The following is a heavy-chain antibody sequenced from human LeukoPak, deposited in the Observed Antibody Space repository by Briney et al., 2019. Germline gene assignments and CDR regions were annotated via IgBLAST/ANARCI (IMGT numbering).Heavy chain of an antibody. CDR1: GGTFSSYA. CDR2: IIPIFGTA. J-gene: IGHJ3*02. D-gene: IGHD1-26*01. CDR3: ARGGGSYRLNDAFDI. V-gene: IGHV1-69*05. Sequence: SVKVSCKASGGTFSSYAISWVRQAPGQGLKWMGGIIPIFGTANYAQKFQGRVTITTDESTSTAYMELSSLRSEDTAVYYCARGGGSYRLNDAFDIWGQGTMVTVSS.